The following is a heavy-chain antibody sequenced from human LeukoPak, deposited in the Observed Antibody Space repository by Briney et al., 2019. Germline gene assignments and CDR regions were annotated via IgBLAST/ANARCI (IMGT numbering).Heavy chain of an antibody. J-gene: IGHJ4*02. CDR3: ARGSRLWFGELFAYYFDY. CDR2: IIPIFGTA. CDR1: GGTFSSYA. D-gene: IGHD3-10*01. Sequence: GASVKVSCKASGGTFSSYAIIWVRQAPGQGLEWMGGIIPIFGTANYAQKFQGRVTITTDESTSTAYMELSSLRSEDTAVYYCARGSRLWFGELFAYYFDYWGQGTLVTVSS. V-gene: IGHV1-69*05.